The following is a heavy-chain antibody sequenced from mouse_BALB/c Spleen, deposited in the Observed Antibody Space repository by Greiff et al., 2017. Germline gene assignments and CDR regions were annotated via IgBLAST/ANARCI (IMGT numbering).Heavy chain of an antibody. CDR2: INPSNGGT. D-gene: IGHD1-1*01. CDR1: GYTFTSYY. J-gene: IGHJ3*01. CDR3: TRSIYYYGSSFSWFAY. V-gene: IGHV1S81*02. Sequence: QVQLKQSGAELVKPGASVKLSCKASGYTFTSYYMYWVKQRPGQGLEWIGEINPSNGGTNFNEKFKSKATLTVDKSSSTAYMQLSSLTSEDSAVYYCTRSIYYYGSSFSWFAYWGQGTLVTVSA.